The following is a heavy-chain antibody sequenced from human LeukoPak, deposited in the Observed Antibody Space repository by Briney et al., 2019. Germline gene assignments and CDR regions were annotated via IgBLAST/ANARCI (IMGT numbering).Heavy chain of an antibody. J-gene: IGHJ6*02. D-gene: IGHD2-2*02. CDR3: ARSGLGYCSSTSCYTDYYYGMGV. CDR2: ISSSSSYI. V-gene: IGHV3-21*01. CDR1: GFTFSSYS. Sequence: GGSLRLSCAASGFTFSSYSMNWVRQAPGKGLEWVSSISSSSSYIYYADSVKGRFTISRDNAKNSLYLQMNSLRAEDTAVYYCARSGLGYCSSTSCYTDYYYGMGVWGQGTTVTVSS.